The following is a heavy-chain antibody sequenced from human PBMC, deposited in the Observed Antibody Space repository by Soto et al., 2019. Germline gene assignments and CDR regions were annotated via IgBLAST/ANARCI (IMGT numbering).Heavy chain of an antibody. CDR3: TSNAAAKVGTLSY. V-gene: IGHV3-15*02. CDR1: GFTFNNAR. CDR2: IDGGKT. J-gene: IGHJ4*02. Sequence: EVQLVESGGALVEPGGSLRLSCAASGFTFNNARMSWVRQAPGKGLDWVGRIDGGKTDFAAPVEGRFTFSRDDSRNTLFLQMNSLKTEATGVYYRTSNAAAKVGTLSYWGQGTLVTVSS. D-gene: IGHD1-26*01.